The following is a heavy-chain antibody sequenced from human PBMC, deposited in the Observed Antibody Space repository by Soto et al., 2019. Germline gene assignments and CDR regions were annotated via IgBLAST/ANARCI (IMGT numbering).Heavy chain of an antibody. D-gene: IGHD1-26*01. CDR3: SRLPPSKYSESHFHP. J-gene: IGHJ5*02. V-gene: IGHV3-49*03. CDR2: ISSKRYGGTA. Sequence: EVQLVESGGGLVQPGRSLGLSCTASGFTFGDYAMNWFRQAPGKGLEWVGFISSKRYGGTAEYATSVKGRFTISRDDSKTIAYLQMNSLKTEDTALYLCSRLPPSKYSESHFHPWGEAALLIVSS. CDR1: GFTFGDYA.